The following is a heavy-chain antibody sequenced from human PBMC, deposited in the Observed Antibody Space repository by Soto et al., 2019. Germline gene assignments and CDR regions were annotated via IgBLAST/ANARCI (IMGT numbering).Heavy chain of an antibody. V-gene: IGHV1-2*04. D-gene: IGHD2-2*01. CDR3: ARDLGRYCSSTSCYWDYYYGMDV. CDR1: GYTFTGYY. CDR2: INPNSGGT. Sequence: ASVKVSCKASGYTFTGYYMHWVLQAPGQGLEWMGWINPNSGGTNYAQKFQGWVTMTRDTSISTAYMELSRLRSDDTAVYYCARDLGRYCSSTSCYWDYYYGMDVWGQGTTVTVSS. J-gene: IGHJ6*02.